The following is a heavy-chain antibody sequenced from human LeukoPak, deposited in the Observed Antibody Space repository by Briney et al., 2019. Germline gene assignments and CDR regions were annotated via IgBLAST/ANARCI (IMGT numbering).Heavy chain of an antibody. Sequence: SETLSLTCAVYGGSFSGYYWSWIRQPPGKGLEWIGEINHSGSTNYNPSLKGRVTISVDTSKNQFSLKLSSVTAADTAVYYCARIVQLWFIIDYWGQGTLVTVSS. V-gene: IGHV4-34*01. D-gene: IGHD5-18*01. J-gene: IGHJ4*02. CDR2: INHSGST. CDR3: ARIVQLWFIIDY. CDR1: GGSFSGYY.